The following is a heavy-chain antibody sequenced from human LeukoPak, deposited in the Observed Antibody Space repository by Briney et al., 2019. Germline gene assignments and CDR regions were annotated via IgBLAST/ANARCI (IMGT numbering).Heavy chain of an antibody. CDR2: ISYDGNNK. J-gene: IGHJ4*02. CDR3: AKGAAAGSVSADY. D-gene: IGHD6-13*01. V-gene: IGHV3-30-3*01. Sequence: GGSLRLSCAASRFTFSYYAMHWVRQAPGKGLEWVAVISYDGNNKYYADSVKGRFTISRDNSKNTLYLQMNSLRAEDTAVYYCAKGAAAGSVSADYWGQGTLVTVSS. CDR1: RFTFSYYA.